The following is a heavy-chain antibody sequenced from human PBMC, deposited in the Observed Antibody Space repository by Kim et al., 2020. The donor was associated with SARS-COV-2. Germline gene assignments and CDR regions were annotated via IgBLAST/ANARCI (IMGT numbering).Heavy chain of an antibody. Sequence: SETLSLTCTVSGGSISSSSYYWGWIRQPPGKGLEWIGSIYYSGSTYYNPSLKSRVTISVDTSKNQFSLKLSSVTAADTAVYYCARHLTYPRLRYFDWLLPQYYYYGMDVWGQGTTVTVSS. D-gene: IGHD3-9*01. CDR2: IYYSGST. CDR3: ARHLTYPRLRYFDWLLPQYYYYGMDV. J-gene: IGHJ6*02. CDR1: GGSISSSSYY. V-gene: IGHV4-39*01.